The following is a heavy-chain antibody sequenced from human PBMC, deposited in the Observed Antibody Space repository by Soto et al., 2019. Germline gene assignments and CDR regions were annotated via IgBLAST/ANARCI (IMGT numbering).Heavy chain of an antibody. CDR3: AHSPWGAAPDY. CDR1: GFSVSARGVG. V-gene: IGHV2-5*01. J-gene: IGHJ4*02. Sequence: QITLKESGPTLVKPTQTLTLTCTVSGFSVSARGVGVGWIRQPPGKALEWLGIIYWNDDKRYSASLKSRLTIIKDTSKNQVVLTLTNMDPVDTGTYYCAHSPWGAAPDYWGQGTPVTVSS. D-gene: IGHD3-16*01. CDR2: IYWNDDK.